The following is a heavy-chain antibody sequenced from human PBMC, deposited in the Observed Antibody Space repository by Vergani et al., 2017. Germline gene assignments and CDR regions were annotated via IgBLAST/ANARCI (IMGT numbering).Heavy chain of an antibody. D-gene: IGHD5-24*01. CDR2: IYSGGST. CDR3: AKDPRDY. Sequence: EVHLVEPGGGLIQPGGSLRLSCAASGFTVSSNYMSWVRQAPGKGLEWVSVIYSGGSTYYADSVKGRFTISRDNSKNSLYLQMNSLRTEDTALYYCAKDPRDYWSQGTLVTVSS. J-gene: IGHJ4*02. CDR1: GFTVSSNY. V-gene: IGHV3-53*05.